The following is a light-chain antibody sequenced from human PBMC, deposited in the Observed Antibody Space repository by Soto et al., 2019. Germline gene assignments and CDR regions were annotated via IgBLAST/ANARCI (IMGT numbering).Light chain of an antibody. CDR1: QYINTR. CDR2: QTS. Sequence: EIVLTHSPATLSSFPGDRVTLSCRASQYINTRLAWYQHRPGQAPRLLIYQTSIRAAGIPARFSGSGSGTDFTLTISSLEPEDFAVYYCQQRSNWPPAFGQGTRLEIK. V-gene: IGKV3-11*01. CDR3: QQRSNWPPA. J-gene: IGKJ5*01.